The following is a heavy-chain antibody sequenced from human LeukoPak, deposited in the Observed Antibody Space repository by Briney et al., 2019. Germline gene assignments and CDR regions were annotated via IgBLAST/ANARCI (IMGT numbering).Heavy chain of an antibody. CDR1: GFTFSNAW. D-gene: IGHD3-10*01. CDR3: TTGRWRGDAFDI. V-gene: IGHV3-15*01. CDR2: IKSKTDGGTT. Sequence: GGSLRLSCAASGFTFSNAWMSWVRQAPGKGLEWVGRIKSKTDGGTTDYAAPVKGRFTISRDDSINTLYLQMNSLKTEDTAVYYCTTGRWRGDAFDIWGQGTMVTVSS. J-gene: IGHJ3*02.